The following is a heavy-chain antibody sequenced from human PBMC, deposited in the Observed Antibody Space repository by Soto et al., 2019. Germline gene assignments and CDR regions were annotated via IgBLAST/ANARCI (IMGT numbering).Heavy chain of an antibody. V-gene: IGHV3-33*01. Sequence: QVQLVESGGGVVQPGRSLRLSCAASGFTFSSYGMHWVRQAPGKGLEWVAVIWYDGSNKYYADSVKGRFTISRDNSKNTLYVQMNSLRAEVTAVYYCARGVGTGYSLYWGQGTLVIVSS. CDR2: IWYDGSNK. J-gene: IGHJ4*02. CDR3: ARGVGTGYSLY. D-gene: IGHD6-13*01. CDR1: GFTFSSYG.